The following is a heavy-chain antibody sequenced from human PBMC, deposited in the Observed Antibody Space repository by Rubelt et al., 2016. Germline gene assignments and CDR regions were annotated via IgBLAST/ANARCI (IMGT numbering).Heavy chain of an antibody. D-gene: IGHD6-6*01. Sequence: QVQLVQSGAEVKKPGASVKVSCKASGYTFTSYGISWVRQAPAQGLEWMGWISAYNGNTNYAQKLQGRVTMNTDTSTSTAYSELRSLGSDDTAVYYCGGGGALAARKIYYFDYWGQGTLVTVSS. CDR2: ISAYNGNT. CDR3: GGGGALAARKIYYFDY. V-gene: IGHV1-18*01. CDR1: GYTFTSYG. J-gene: IGHJ4*02.